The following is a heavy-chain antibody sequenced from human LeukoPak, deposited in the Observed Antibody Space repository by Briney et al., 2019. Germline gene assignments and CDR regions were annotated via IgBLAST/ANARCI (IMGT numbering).Heavy chain of an antibody. Sequence: PGGSLRLSCAASGFTFSDYYMSWIRQAPGKGLEWVSYISSSGSTIYYADSVKGRFTISRDNAKNSLYLQMNSLRAEDTAVYYCARGPYDYGGNSRQLPIDYWGQGTLVTVSS. CDR1: GFTFSDYY. CDR3: ARGPYDYGGNSRQLPIDY. CDR2: ISSSGSTI. V-gene: IGHV3-11*04. D-gene: IGHD4-23*01. J-gene: IGHJ4*02.